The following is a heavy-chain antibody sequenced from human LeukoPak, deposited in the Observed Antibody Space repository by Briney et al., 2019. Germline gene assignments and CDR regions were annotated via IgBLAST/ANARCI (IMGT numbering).Heavy chain of an antibody. J-gene: IGHJ4*02. CDR2: IKSKTDGGTT. D-gene: IGHD3-10*01. CDR1: GFTFSNAW. CDR3: TTEGYGSATTIFDY. V-gene: IGHV3-15*01. Sequence: GGSLRLSCAASGFTFSNAWMSWVRQAPGKGLEWVGRIKSKTDGGTTDYAAPVKGRFTISRDDSKNTLYLQMNSLKTEDTAVYYCTTEGYGSATTIFDYWGQGTLVTVSS.